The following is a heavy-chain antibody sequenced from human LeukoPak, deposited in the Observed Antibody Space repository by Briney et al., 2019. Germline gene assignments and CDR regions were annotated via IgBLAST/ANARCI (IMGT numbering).Heavy chain of an antibody. Sequence: ASLKVSCKASGDTFTSHYIHWVRQTPGQGLERMGISNPRGGSTSHAQKFQGRVTMTTDTSTSTVYIELSSLRSEDTAVYYCARSPAYCSGSTCYGHNWFDPWGQGTLVTVSS. V-gene: IGHV1-46*01. CDR1: GDTFTSHY. CDR2: SNPRGGST. D-gene: IGHD2-15*01. J-gene: IGHJ5*02. CDR3: ARSPAYCSGSTCYGHNWFDP.